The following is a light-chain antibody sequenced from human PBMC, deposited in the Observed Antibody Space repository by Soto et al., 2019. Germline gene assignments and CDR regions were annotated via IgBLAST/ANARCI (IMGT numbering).Light chain of an antibody. CDR3: QQYNNWPPAT. CDR2: GAS. V-gene: IGKV3-15*01. J-gene: IGKJ2*01. CDR1: QSVSSN. Sequence: EIVMTQSPATLSVSPGERATLSCRASQSVSSNLAWYQQKPGQAPRLLIYGASTRATGIPARFSGSGSGTEFTLTMSSPQSEDLGVYYCQQYNNWPPATFGQGTKLEIK.